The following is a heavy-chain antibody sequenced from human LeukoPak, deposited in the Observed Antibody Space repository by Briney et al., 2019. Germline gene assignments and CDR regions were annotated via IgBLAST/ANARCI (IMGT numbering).Heavy chain of an antibody. CDR1: GGSINSSSNQ. V-gene: IGHV4-39*01. J-gene: IGHJ4*02. D-gene: IGHD2/OR15-2a*01. Sequence: PSETLSLTCTVSGGSINSSSNQWGWIRQPPGKGLEWIGSISYSGNTYYKPSLKSRVTVSVDTSKKQFSLKLSSVTAADTAVYFCARIPIVIDPAYFDSWGQGTLVTVSS. CDR3: ARIPIVIDPAYFDS. CDR2: ISYSGNT.